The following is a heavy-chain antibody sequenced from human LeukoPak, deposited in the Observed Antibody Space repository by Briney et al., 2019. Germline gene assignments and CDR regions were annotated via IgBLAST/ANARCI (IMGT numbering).Heavy chain of an antibody. D-gene: IGHD6-19*01. CDR1: GFTFSGSA. CDR3: ARGLAVTARGSFDI. CDR2: IRSRTNTYAT. J-gene: IGHJ3*02. V-gene: IGHV3-73*01. Sequence: PGGSLRLSCAASGFTFSGSAMHWVRQASGKGLEWVGRIRSRTNTYATAYAASVKGRFTISRDDSKNTAYLQMNSLKTEDTAVYYCARGLAVTARGSFDIWGQGTMVTVSS.